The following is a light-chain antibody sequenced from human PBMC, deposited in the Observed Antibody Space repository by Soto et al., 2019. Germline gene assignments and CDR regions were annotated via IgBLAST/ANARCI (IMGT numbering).Light chain of an antibody. CDR3: QQHSHWPPWT. J-gene: IGKJ1*01. Sequence: EVVVTQSPATLSLSTGERATLSCRASENVRTFVDWYQQKPGQAPRRLIYGASIRATGIPARFSGSGSGTDFTLTISNLAPEDFAVYYCQQHSHWPPWTFGQGTRVEIQ. CDR1: ENVRTF. V-gene: IGKV3-11*01. CDR2: GAS.